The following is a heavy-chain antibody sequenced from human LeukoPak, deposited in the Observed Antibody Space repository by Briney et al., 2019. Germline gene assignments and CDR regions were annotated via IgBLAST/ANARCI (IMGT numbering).Heavy chain of an antibody. CDR2: INSDGSST. D-gene: IGHD4-23*01. CDR3: AQSNGGNSMQLG. CDR1: GSTFSSYW. J-gene: IGHJ4*02. V-gene: IGHV3-74*01. Sequence: PGGSLRLSCAASGSTFSSYWMHWVRQAPGKGLVWVSRINSDGSSTSYADSVKGRFTISRDNAKNTLYLQMNSLRAEDTAVYYCAQSNGGNSMQLGWGQGTLVTVSS.